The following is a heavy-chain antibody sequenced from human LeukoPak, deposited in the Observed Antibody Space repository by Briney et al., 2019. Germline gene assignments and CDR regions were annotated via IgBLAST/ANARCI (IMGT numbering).Heavy chain of an antibody. CDR2: IYSGGST. D-gene: IGHD3-22*01. CDR1: GFTVSSNY. J-gene: IGHJ4*02. V-gene: IGHV3-66*01. CDR3: AKDLHYYDSSGYGL. Sequence: GGSLRLSCAASGFTVSSNYMSWVRQAPGKGLEWVSVIYSGGSTYYADSVKGRFTISRDNSKNTLYLQMNSLRAEDTAVYYCAKDLHYYDSSGYGLWGQGTLVTVSS.